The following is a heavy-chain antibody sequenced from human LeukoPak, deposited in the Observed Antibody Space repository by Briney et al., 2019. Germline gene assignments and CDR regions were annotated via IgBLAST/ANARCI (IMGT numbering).Heavy chain of an antibody. Sequence: ASVKVSCKASGYTVTGYYMHWVRQAPGQGLEWMGWVNLNSRGTNYAQKFQGRVTMTRDTSISTAYMELSRLRSDDTAVYYCAIPPGYCNSTSCYTFDYWGQGTLVTVSS. J-gene: IGHJ4*02. CDR3: AIPPGYCNSTSCYTFDY. CDR1: GYTVTGYY. CDR2: VNLNSRGT. D-gene: IGHD2-2*02. V-gene: IGHV1-2*02.